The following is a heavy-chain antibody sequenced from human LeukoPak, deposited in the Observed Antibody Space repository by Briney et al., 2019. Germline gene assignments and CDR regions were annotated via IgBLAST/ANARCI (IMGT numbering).Heavy chain of an antibody. D-gene: IGHD3-10*01. Sequence: KTPETLALTCAVYVGPFSVYYWSWIRQPPGKGLGRIGEIIHSGSTTYNPSLKSRVTISVDTSKNQFSLKLTSVTAADTAVYYCAREGSTSGTNWFGPWGQGTLVTVSS. CDR1: VGPFSVYY. CDR2: IIHSGST. J-gene: IGHJ5*02. V-gene: IGHV4-34*12. CDR3: AREGSTSGTNWFGP.